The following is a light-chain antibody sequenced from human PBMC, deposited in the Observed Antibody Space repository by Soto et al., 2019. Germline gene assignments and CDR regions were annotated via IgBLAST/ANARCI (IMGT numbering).Light chain of an antibody. J-gene: IGKJ2*01. Sequence: DIQMTQSPSSLSASVGDRVTITCRASQSISSYLNWYQQKPGKAPKLLISAASSLQSGVPSRFTGSGSGTDFTLTISSLQPEDFATYYCQQSYSTGMYTFGQGTKLEIK. CDR1: QSISSY. V-gene: IGKV1-39*01. CDR3: QQSYSTGMYT. CDR2: AAS.